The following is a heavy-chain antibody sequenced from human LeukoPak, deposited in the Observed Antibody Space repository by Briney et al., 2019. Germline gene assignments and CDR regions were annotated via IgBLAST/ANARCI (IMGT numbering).Heavy chain of an antibody. D-gene: IGHD5-12*01. CDR2: IKQDGSEK. J-gene: IGHJ5*02. CDR3: AREVGYSGYDNWFDP. CDR1: GFTFSSYW. V-gene: IGHV3-7*01. Sequence: GGSLRLSCAASGFTFSSYWMSWVHQAPGKGLEWVANIKQDGSEKYYVDSVKGRFTISRDNAKNSLYLQMNSLRAEDTAVYYCAREVGYSGYDNWFDPWGQGTLVTVSS.